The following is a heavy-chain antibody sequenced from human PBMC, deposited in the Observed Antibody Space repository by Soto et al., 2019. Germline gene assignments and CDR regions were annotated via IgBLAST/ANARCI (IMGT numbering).Heavy chain of an antibody. D-gene: IGHD6-19*01. V-gene: IGHV3-21*01. Sequence: TGGSLRLSCAAAGFSFSDYTMNWFRKAPGKGLEWVSSITCSSDYTYYSGSVTGRFTISRDNANNSLFLQMNSLRGEDTAVYYCARAHEYTSGWSHGMDAWGQGTTVTVSS. CDR3: ARAHEYTSGWSHGMDA. CDR1: GFSFSDYT. CDR2: ITCSSDYT. J-gene: IGHJ6*02.